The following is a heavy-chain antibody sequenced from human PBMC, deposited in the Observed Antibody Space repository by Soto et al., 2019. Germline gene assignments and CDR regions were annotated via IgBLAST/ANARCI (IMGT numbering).Heavy chain of an antibody. D-gene: IGHD4-4*01. Sequence: QVQLQQWGAGLLKPSETLSLTCAVYGGSFSGYYWSWIRQPPGKGLEWMGEINHSGSTNYNPSLKSRVTISVDTSKNQFSLKLSSVTAADTAVYYCAKEHYYSNYLRRQGWFDPWGQGTLVTVSS. CDR1: GGSFSGYY. J-gene: IGHJ5*02. V-gene: IGHV4-34*01. CDR3: AKEHYYSNYLRRQGWFDP. CDR2: INHSGST.